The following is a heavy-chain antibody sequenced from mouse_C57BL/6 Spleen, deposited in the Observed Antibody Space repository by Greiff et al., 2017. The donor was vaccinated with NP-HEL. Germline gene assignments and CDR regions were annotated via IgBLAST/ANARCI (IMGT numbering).Heavy chain of an antibody. V-gene: IGHV5-4*01. Sequence: EVMLVESGGGLVKPGGSLKLSCAASGFTFSSYAMSWVRQTPEKRLEWVATISDGGSYTYYPDNVKGRFTISRDNAKNNLYLQMSHLKSEDTAMYYCARDNDYGSRVFDYWGQGTTLTVSS. CDR3: ARDNDYGSRVFDY. D-gene: IGHD1-1*01. CDR2: ISDGGSYT. J-gene: IGHJ2*01. CDR1: GFTFSSYA.